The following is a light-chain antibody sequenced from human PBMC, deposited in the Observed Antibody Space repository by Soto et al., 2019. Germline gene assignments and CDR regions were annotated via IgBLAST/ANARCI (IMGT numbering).Light chain of an antibody. J-gene: IGKJ1*01. CDR1: QSVSSN. Sequence: EIVLTQSPATLSLSPGEIATLSCMASQSVSSNLVWYQQKRGQAPRLLIYGASIRASGIPGRFSGSGSGTDFTLTISRLEPEDFAVYYCQQYGSSPRTFGQGTKGDIK. CDR3: QQYGSSPRT. CDR2: GAS. V-gene: IGKV3-20*01.